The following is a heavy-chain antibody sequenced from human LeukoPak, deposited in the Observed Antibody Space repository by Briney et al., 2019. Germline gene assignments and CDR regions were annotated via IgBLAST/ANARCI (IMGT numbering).Heavy chain of an antibody. CDR1: GGSFSGYY. J-gene: IGHJ4*02. D-gene: IGHD3-22*01. Sequence: TSETLSLTCAVYGGSFSGYYWSWIRQPPGKGLEWIGEINHSGSTNYNPSLKSRVTISVDTSKNQFSLKLSSVTAADTAVYYCATNGRRYYYDSSGYYRYWGQGTLVTVSS. V-gene: IGHV4-34*01. CDR3: ATNGRRYYYDSSGYYRY. CDR2: INHSGST.